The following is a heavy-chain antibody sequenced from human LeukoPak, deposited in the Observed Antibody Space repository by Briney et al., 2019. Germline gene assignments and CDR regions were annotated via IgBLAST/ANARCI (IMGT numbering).Heavy chain of an antibody. J-gene: IGHJ3*02. Sequence: PGGSLRLSCAASGFTFSSYSMNWVRQAPGKGLEWVSYISSSSSTIYYADSVKGRFTISRDNAKNSLYLQMNSLRAEDTAVYYCARAYDYVWGSYRLGAFDIWGQGTMVTVSS. V-gene: IGHV3-48*01. CDR2: ISSSSSTI. D-gene: IGHD3-16*02. CDR3: ARAYDYVWGSYRLGAFDI. CDR1: GFTFSSYS.